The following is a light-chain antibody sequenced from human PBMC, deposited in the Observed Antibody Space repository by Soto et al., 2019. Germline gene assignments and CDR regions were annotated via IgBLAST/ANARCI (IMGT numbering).Light chain of an antibody. J-gene: IGKJ5*01. CDR2: GAS. CDR1: QSVSSY. Sequence: EIVLTQSPATLSLSPGARAPLSCRASQSVSSYLAWYQQKPGQAPRLLIYGASSRAIGIPDRFSGSVSGSDFILTINRLEPEDFAVYYCQQYGSSHTFGQGTRLEIK. V-gene: IGKV3-20*01. CDR3: QQYGSSHT.